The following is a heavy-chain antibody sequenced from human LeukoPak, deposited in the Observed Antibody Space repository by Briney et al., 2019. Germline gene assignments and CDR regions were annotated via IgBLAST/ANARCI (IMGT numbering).Heavy chain of an antibody. Sequence: SETLSLTCTVSSGSISSSSYYWGWIRQPPGKGPEWIGSIYYSGSTYYNPSLKSRVTISVDTSKNQFSLKLSSVTAADTAVYYCARESSIVGGTWGQGTLVTVSS. CDR1: SGSISSSSYY. CDR3: ARESSIVGGT. CDR2: IYYSGST. J-gene: IGHJ5*02. D-gene: IGHD1-26*01. V-gene: IGHV4-39*02.